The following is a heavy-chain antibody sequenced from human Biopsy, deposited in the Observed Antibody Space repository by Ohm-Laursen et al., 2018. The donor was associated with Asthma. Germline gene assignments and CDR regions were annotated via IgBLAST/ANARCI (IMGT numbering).Heavy chain of an antibody. CDR1: GGSLSSGPYY. J-gene: IGHJ5*02. Sequence: SQTLSLTCPVSGGSLSSGPYYWSWVRQHPGKGLEWIGYINYSGSTFYSPSLESRVTVSVDTSKNQFSLKLSSVTAADTAVYYCARDLSGYCTSSACYGFDPWGQGTLVTVSS. V-gene: IGHV4-31*03. CDR2: INYSGST. CDR3: ARDLSGYCTSSACYGFDP. D-gene: IGHD2-8*01.